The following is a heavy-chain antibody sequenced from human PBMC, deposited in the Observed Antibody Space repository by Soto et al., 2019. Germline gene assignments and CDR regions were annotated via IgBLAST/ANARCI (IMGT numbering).Heavy chain of an antibody. Sequence: QVQLQESGPGLVKPSQTLSLTCTVSGGSISSGGYYWSWIRQHPGKGLEWIGYICYSGSTYYNPSLKSRVTISVDTSKNQFSLKLCSVTAADTAVYYCARGLSGYYNWFDPWGQGTLVTVSS. J-gene: IGHJ5*02. D-gene: IGHD3-22*01. CDR1: GGSISSGGYY. CDR2: ICYSGST. V-gene: IGHV4-31*03. CDR3: ARGLSGYYNWFDP.